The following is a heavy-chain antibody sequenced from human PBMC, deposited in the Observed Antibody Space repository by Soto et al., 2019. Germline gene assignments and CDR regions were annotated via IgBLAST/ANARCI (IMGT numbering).Heavy chain of an antibody. CDR1: GGTFSSYA. Sequence: VQLVESGGGLVKPGSSVKVSCKASGGTFSSYAISWVRQAPGQGLEWMGGIIPIFGTANYAQKFQGRVTITADESTSTAYMELSSLRSEDTAVYYCARRRESRWEPDDAFDIWGQGTMVTVSS. CDR3: ARRRESRWEPDDAFDI. CDR2: IIPIFGTA. V-gene: IGHV1-69*01. D-gene: IGHD1-26*01. J-gene: IGHJ3*02.